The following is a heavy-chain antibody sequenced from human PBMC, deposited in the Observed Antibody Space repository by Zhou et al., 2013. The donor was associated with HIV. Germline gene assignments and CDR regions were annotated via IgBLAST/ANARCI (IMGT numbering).Heavy chain of an antibody. CDR3: AREGAGIGSSSWGYFDY. Sequence: QVQVVQSGAEVKEPGASVKVSCEASGYTFNGYHMHWVRQAPGQGLEWMGIINPNDGTTNYAQRFQGRVTMTRDTSTNTVYMELRSLRSEDTAIFYCAREGAGIGSSSWGYFDYWAREPWSPSPQ. V-gene: IGHV1-46*02. D-gene: IGHD6-13*01. CDR2: INPNDGTT. CDR1: GYTFNGYH. J-gene: IGHJ4*02.